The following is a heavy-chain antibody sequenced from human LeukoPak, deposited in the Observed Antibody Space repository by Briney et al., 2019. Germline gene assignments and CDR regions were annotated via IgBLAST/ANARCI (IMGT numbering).Heavy chain of an antibody. V-gene: IGHV3-11*04. J-gene: IGHJ4*02. CDR2: ISSSGSTI. D-gene: IGHD4-17*01. Sequence: GGSLRLSCAASGFTFSDYYMSWIRQAPGKGLEWVSYISSSGSTIYYADSVKGRFTISRDNAKNSLYLQMNSLRAEDTAVYYWARVSRSVRWTTVTTGIDYWGRGPLATVSS. CDR1: GFTFSDYY. CDR3: ARVSRSVRWTTVTTGIDY.